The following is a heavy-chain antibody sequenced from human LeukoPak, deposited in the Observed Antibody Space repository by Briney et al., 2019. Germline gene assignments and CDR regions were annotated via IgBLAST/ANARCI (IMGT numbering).Heavy chain of an antibody. CDR3: AKGSTYDFWSGDALDV. CDR1: GFAFSSHA. J-gene: IGHJ3*01. CDR2: ISGSAENT. D-gene: IGHD3-3*01. Sequence: PGGSLRLSCAASGFAFSSHAMTWVRQAPGKGLEWVSSISGSAENTYYADSVKGRFIISRDSSQKILSLQMDNLKVDDTAIYYCAKGSTYDFWSGDALDVWGQGTMVTVAS. V-gene: IGHV3-23*01.